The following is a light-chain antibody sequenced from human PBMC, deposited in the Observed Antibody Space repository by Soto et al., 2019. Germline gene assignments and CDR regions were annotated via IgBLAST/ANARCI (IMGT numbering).Light chain of an antibody. CDR2: ENN. J-gene: IGLJ2*01. CDR1: SSNIGNNC. V-gene: IGLV1-51*02. CDR3: GTWDSMLNSVV. Sequence: QSVVTQPPSVSAAPGQKVTISCSGSSSNIGNNCVSWYQQLPGTAPKLLFYENNKRPSGIPDRFSGSRSGTSATLVITGLQTGDEADYYCGTWDSMLNSVVFGGGTKLTVL.